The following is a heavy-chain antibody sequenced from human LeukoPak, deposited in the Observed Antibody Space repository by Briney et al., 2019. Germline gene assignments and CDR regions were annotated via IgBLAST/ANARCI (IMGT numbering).Heavy chain of an antibody. Sequence: GGSLRLSCAVSGFTVSSNYMNWVRQAPGKGLEWVSAISGSGGSTYYADSVKGRFTISRDNSKNTLYLQMNSLRAEDTAVYYCAKVDYYDSSGYYYAYYYYGMDVWGQGTTVTVSS. J-gene: IGHJ6*02. V-gene: IGHV3-23*01. CDR3: AKVDYYDSSGYYYAYYYYGMDV. CDR1: GFTVSSNY. CDR2: ISGSGGST. D-gene: IGHD3-22*01.